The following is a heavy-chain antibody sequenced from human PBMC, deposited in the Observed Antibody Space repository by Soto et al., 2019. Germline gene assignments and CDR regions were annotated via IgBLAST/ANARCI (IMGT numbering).Heavy chain of an antibody. J-gene: IGHJ6*02. CDR3: AREGGYCSGGSCYSGYYGMDV. CDR1: GFTFSSYA. Sequence: PGGSLRLSCAASGFTFSSYAMSWVRQAPGKGLEWVSAISGSGGSTYYADSVKGRFTISRDNSKNTLYLQMNSLRAEDTAVYYCAREGGYCSGGSCYSGYYGMDVWGQGTTVTVSS. V-gene: IGHV3-23*01. CDR2: ISGSGGST. D-gene: IGHD2-15*01.